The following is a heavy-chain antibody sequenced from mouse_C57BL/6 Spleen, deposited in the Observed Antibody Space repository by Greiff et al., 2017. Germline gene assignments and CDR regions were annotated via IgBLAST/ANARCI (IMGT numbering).Heavy chain of an antibody. CDR1: GYSITSGYY. Sequence: EESGPGLVKPSQSLSLTCSVTGYSITSGYYWNWIRQFPGNKLEWMGYISYDGSNNYNPSLKNRISITRDTSKNQFFLKLNSVTTEDTATYYCARDETTVVDWGQGTTLTVSS. V-gene: IGHV3-6*01. CDR3: ARDETTVVD. CDR2: ISYDGSN. J-gene: IGHJ2*01. D-gene: IGHD1-1*01.